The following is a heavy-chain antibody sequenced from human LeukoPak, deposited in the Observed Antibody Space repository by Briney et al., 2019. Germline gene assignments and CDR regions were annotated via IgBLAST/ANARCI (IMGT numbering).Heavy chain of an antibody. V-gene: IGHV4-30-4*08. D-gene: IGHD3-22*01. CDR2: IYYSGST. J-gene: IGHJ4*02. CDR1: GGSISSGDYY. Sequence: SQTLSLTFTVSGGSISSGDYYWSWIRQPPGKGLEWIGYIYYSGSTYYNPSLKSRVTISVDTSKNQFSLKLSSVTAADTAVYYCARARSYYYDSSGYYIFDYWGQGTLVTVSS. CDR3: ARARSYYYDSSGYYIFDY.